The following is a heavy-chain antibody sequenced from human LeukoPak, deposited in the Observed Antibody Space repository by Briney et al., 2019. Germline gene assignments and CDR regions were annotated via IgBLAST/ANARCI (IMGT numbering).Heavy chain of an antibody. CDR3: ARDGAKIAAAGTFDY. CDR2: IIPIFGTA. CDR1: GGTFSSYA. D-gene: IGHD6-13*01. V-gene: IGHV1-69*06. J-gene: IGHJ4*02. Sequence: SVRVSSKVSGGTFSSYAISRVRQAPGHGREGRGGIIPIFGTANYAQKFQGRVTITADKSTSTAYMELSSLRSEDTAVYYCARDGAKIAAAGTFDYWGQGTLVTVSS.